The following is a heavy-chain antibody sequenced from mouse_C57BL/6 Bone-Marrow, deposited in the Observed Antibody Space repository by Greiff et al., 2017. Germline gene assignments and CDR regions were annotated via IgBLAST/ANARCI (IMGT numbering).Heavy chain of an antibody. J-gene: IGHJ4*01. CDR2: IYPGDGDT. Sequence: VQLQQSGAELVKPGASVKISCKASGYAFSSYWMNWVKQRPGKGLEWIGQIYPGDGDTNYNGKFKGKATLTADKSSSTAYMQLSSLTAEDSAVYFCARLYYGSSPYYAMDYWGQGTSVTVSS. D-gene: IGHD1-1*01. CDR1: GYAFSSYW. V-gene: IGHV1-80*01. CDR3: ARLYYGSSPYYAMDY.